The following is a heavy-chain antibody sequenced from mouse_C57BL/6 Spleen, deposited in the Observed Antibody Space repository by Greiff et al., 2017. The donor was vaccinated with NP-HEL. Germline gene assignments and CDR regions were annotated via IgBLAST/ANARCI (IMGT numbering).Heavy chain of an antibody. D-gene: IGHD4-1*01. Sequence: EVHLVESGGGLVQPGGSLKLSCAASGFTFSDYGMAWVRQAPRKGPEWVAFISNLAYSIYYADTVTGRFTISRENAKNTLYLEMSSLRSEDTAMYYCARHWEGSYAMDYWGQGTSVTVSS. CDR1: GFTFSDYG. J-gene: IGHJ4*01. V-gene: IGHV5-15*01. CDR3: ARHWEGSYAMDY. CDR2: ISNLAYSI.